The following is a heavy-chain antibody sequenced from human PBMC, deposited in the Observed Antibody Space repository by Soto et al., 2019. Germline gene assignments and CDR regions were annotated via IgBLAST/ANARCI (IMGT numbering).Heavy chain of an antibody. D-gene: IGHD1-26*01. CDR3: ARHEGELGWYYYYGMDV. CDR2: IYYSGST. Sequence: SETLSLTCTVSGGSISSNSYYWGWIRQPPGKGLEWIGSIYYSGSTYYNPSLKSRVTISVDTSKNQFSLKLSSVTAADTAVYYCARHEGELGWYYYYGMDVWGQGTTVS. V-gene: IGHV4-39*01. J-gene: IGHJ6*02. CDR1: GGSISSNSYY.